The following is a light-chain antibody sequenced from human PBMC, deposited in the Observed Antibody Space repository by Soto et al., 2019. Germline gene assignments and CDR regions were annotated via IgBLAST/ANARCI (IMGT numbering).Light chain of an antibody. CDR2: DVS. CDR3: SSYTSSSPLDV. J-gene: IGLJ1*01. V-gene: IGLV2-14*01. Sequence: QSALTQPASVSGSPGQSITISCTGTSSDVGGYNYVSWYQQHPGKAPKLMIYDVSNRPSGVSNRFSGSKSGNTASLTISGLQAEDEADYYFSSYTSSSPLDVFGTGTQLTVL. CDR1: SSDVGGYNY.